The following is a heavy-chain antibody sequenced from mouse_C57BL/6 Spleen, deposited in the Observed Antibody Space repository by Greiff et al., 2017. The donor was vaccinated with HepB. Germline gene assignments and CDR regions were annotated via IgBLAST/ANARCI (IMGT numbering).Heavy chain of an antibody. CDR1: GYSFTGYY. Sequence: EVQLQQSGPELVKPGASVKISCKASGYSFTGYYMNWVKQSPEKSLEWIGEINPSTGGTTYNQKFKAKATLTVDKSSSTAYMQLKSLTSEDSAVYYCAREEGLFYAMDYWGQGTSVTVSS. CDR3: AREEGLFYAMDY. CDR2: INPSTGGT. V-gene: IGHV1-42*01. D-gene: IGHD1-1*01. J-gene: IGHJ4*01.